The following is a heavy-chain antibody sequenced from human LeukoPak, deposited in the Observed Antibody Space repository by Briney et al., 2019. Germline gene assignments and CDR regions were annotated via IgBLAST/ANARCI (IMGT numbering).Heavy chain of an antibody. Sequence: SETLSLTCTFSGDSIRSYYWSWIRQPPGKGLEWLGYIYYSGTTNYNPSLKSRLTVSLDTSKKQLSLRLTSVTAADTAVYYCARHLRSFPDCWGQGTLVTVSS. CDR1: GDSIRSYY. V-gene: IGHV4-59*08. CDR3: ARHLRSFPDC. D-gene: IGHD3-3*02. CDR2: IYYSGTT. J-gene: IGHJ4*02.